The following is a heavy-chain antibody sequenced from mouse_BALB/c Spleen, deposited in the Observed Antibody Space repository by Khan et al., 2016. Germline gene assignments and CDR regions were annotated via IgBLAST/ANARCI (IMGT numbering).Heavy chain of an antibody. D-gene: IGHD2-1*01. Sequence: VQLQESGAELARPGASVKMSCKACGYTFTSYTMHWAKQRPGQGLEWIGYINPSSGYTNYNQKFKDKATLTADKSSSTAYMQLSSLTSEDSAVYYCDRSRRMGGNYLFDYWGQGTTLTVSS. CDR1: GYTFTSYT. J-gene: IGHJ2*01. CDR3: DRSRRMGGNYLFDY. CDR2: INPSSGYT. V-gene: IGHV1-4*01.